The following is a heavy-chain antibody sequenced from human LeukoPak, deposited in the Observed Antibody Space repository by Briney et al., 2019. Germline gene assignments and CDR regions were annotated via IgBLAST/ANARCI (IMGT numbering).Heavy chain of an antibody. CDR1: GYSFTSYW. V-gene: IGHV5-51*01. D-gene: IGHD2-2*01. CDR3: ARPCSSTSCYDDFDI. J-gene: IGHJ3*02. CDR2: IYPGDSDT. Sequence: GESLKISCKGSGYSFTSYWIGWVRQMPGKGLEWMGIIYPGDSDTRYSPSFQGQVTISADKSISTAYLQWSSLKASDTAMYYCARPCSSTSCYDDFDISGQGTMVTVSS.